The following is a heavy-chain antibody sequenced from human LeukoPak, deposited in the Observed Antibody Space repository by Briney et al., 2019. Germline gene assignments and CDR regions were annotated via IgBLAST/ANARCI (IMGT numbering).Heavy chain of an antibody. J-gene: IGHJ5*02. CDR2: IYYSGST. CDR1: DDSISIYY. D-gene: IGHD4-23*01. Sequence: PSETLSLTCSVSDDSISIYYWSWIRQPPGKGLEWIGYIYYSGSTNYNPSLKSRVTISVDTSKNQFSLKLSSVTAADTAVYYYASRGGYGGWFDPWGQGTLVTVSS. V-gene: IGHV4-59*12. CDR3: ASRGGYGGWFDP.